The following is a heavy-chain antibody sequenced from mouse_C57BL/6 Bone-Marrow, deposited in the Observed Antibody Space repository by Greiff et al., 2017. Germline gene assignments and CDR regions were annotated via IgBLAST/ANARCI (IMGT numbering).Heavy chain of an antibody. J-gene: IGHJ3*01. CDR3: ARGMMVTTGAWFAY. CDR1: GFSLTSYG. Sequence: VQLQESGPGLVQPSQCLSITCTVSGFSLTSYGVHWVRQSPGKGLEWLGVIWSGGSTDYNAAFISRLSISKDNSKSQVFFKMTSLQADDTAIYYCARGMMVTTGAWFAYWGQGTLVTVSS. CDR2: IWSGGST. D-gene: IGHD2-3*01. V-gene: IGHV2-2*01.